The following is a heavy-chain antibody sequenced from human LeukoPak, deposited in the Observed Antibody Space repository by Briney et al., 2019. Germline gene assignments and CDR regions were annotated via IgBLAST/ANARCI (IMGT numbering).Heavy chain of an antibody. CDR3: AKGISSTSRTPFDP. J-gene: IGHJ5*02. D-gene: IGHD6-13*01. CDR1: GFTFSSYG. Sequence: GGSLRLSCAASGFTFSSYGMHWVRQAPGKGLEWVAVISYDGSNKYYADSVKGRFTISRDNSMNTLYLQLNSLRVEDTAVYFCAKGISSTSRTPFDPWGQGTLVTVSS. V-gene: IGHV3-30*18. CDR2: ISYDGSNK.